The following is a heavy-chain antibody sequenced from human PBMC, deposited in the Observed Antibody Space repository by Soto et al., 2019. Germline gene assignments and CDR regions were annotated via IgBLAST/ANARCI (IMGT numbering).Heavy chain of an antibody. Sequence: KTSETLSLTCTVSSGSISSYNWNWVRQPPGKGLEWIGFINYSGSTHYNPSLKSRVTISLDTSKNQFSLKLNSVTAADTAVYYCARENYYALDYWGPGTLVTVSS. CDR2: INYSGST. J-gene: IGHJ4*02. CDR3: ARENYYALDY. CDR1: SGSISSYN. V-gene: IGHV4-59*01. D-gene: IGHD3-10*01.